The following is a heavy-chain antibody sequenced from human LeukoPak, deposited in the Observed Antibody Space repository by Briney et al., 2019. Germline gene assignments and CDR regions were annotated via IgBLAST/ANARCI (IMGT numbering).Heavy chain of an antibody. Sequence: GGSLRLSCAASGFTFSSYGMTWVRQAPGKGLEWVGRIKSISDGGTTDYAALVKGRFTISRDDSGSTLYLQMNSLRMEDTAVYYCTTYRLIFLPGFDYWGQGALVTVSS. CDR3: TTYRLIFLPGFDY. CDR1: GFTFSSYG. V-gene: IGHV3-15*01. CDR2: IKSISDGGTT. J-gene: IGHJ4*02. D-gene: IGHD2-21*01.